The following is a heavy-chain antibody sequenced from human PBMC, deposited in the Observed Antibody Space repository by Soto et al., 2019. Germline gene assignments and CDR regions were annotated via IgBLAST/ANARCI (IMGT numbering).Heavy chain of an antibody. Sequence: PGESLKISCKGSGYRFTSYWIGWVRPMPGKGLEWMGIIYPGDSDTRYSPSFQGQVTISADKSISTAYLQWSSLKASDTAMYYCASMVRGVITYFDYWGQGTLVTVSS. D-gene: IGHD3-10*01. J-gene: IGHJ4*02. CDR3: ASMVRGVITYFDY. CDR2: IYPGDSDT. CDR1: GYRFTSYW. V-gene: IGHV5-51*01.